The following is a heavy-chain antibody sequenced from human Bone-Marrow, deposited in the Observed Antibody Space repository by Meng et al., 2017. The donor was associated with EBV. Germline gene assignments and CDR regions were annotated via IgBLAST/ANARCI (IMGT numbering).Heavy chain of an antibody. CDR3: ARIGRFCGGDYYADY. V-gene: IGHV1-18*01. Sequence: GHVVQVGAEVKKPGASVKVFCKASGYTFSNYGIAWVRQAPGQGLEWMGWISGYDGNTNYEQKFQGRVTMTTDTSTSTAYMDLRSLRSDDTAVYYCARIGRFCGGDYYADYWGQGTLVTVSS. CDR2: ISGYDGNT. CDR1: GYTFSNYG. J-gene: IGHJ4*02. D-gene: IGHD2-21*01.